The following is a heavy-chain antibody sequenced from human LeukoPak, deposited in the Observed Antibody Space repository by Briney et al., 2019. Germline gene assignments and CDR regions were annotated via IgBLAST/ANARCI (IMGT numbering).Heavy chain of an antibody. Sequence: ASVKVSCKASGYAFTSYGISWVRQAPGQGLEWMGWISAYNGNTNYAQKLQGRVTMTTDTSTSTAYMELRSLRSDDTAVYYCARDDCSSTSCYWSSYWGQGTLVTVSS. J-gene: IGHJ4*02. CDR2: ISAYNGNT. CDR1: GYAFTSYG. V-gene: IGHV1-18*01. CDR3: ARDDCSSTSCYWSSY. D-gene: IGHD2-2*01.